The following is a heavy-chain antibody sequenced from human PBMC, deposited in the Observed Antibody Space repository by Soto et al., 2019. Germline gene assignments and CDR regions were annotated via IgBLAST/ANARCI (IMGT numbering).Heavy chain of an antibody. CDR2: IYYSGST. V-gene: IGHV4-39*01. Sequence: NPSETLSLTCTVSGGSISSSSYYWGWIRQPPGKGLEWIGSIYYSGSTYYNPSLKSRVTISVDTSKNQFSLKLSSVTAADTAVYYCARLEQWLVACDYWGQGTLVTVSS. J-gene: IGHJ4*02. CDR1: GGSISSSSYY. CDR3: ARLEQWLVACDY. D-gene: IGHD6-19*01.